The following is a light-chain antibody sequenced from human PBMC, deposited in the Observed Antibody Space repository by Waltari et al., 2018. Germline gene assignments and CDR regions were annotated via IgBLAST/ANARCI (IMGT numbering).Light chain of an antibody. CDR1: NIGSKS. Sequence: SYVLTQPPSVSVAPGQPARITCGGNNIGSKSVNWYQQKPGQAPGLVVYDDSDRPSGIPGRFSGSNSGNTATLTISRVEAGDEADYYCQVWDSSSDSVVFGGGTKLTVL. J-gene: IGLJ2*01. V-gene: IGLV3-21*02. CDR2: DDS. CDR3: QVWDSSSDSVV.